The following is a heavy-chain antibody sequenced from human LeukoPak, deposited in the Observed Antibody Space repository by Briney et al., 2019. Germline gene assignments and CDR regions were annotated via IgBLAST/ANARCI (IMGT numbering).Heavy chain of an antibody. Sequence: ASVKVSCKASGYTFTSYDINWVRQATGQGLEWMGWVNPNSGNTGYAQKFQGRVTITRNTSISTAYMELSSLRSEDTAVYYCARPTYYYDSSAGDAFDIWGQGTMVTVSS. CDR2: VNPNSGNT. CDR3: ARPTYYYDSSAGDAFDI. CDR1: GYTFTSYD. V-gene: IGHV1-8*03. J-gene: IGHJ3*02. D-gene: IGHD3-22*01.